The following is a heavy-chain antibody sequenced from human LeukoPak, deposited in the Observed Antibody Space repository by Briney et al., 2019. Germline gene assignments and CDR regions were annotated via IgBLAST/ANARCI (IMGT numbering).Heavy chain of an antibody. V-gene: IGHV3-23*01. Sequence: GGSLRLSCAASGFTFSTFWMHWVRQAPGKGLDWVSTLSGSGTNTYYADSVKGRFTISRDNSENTLYLQMNSLRADDTAVYYCAKDMGLVLSTVAPFDNWGQGTLVTVSS. D-gene: IGHD4/OR15-4a*01. CDR3: AKDMGLVLSTVAPFDN. J-gene: IGHJ4*02. CDR1: GFTFSTFW. CDR2: LSGSGTNT.